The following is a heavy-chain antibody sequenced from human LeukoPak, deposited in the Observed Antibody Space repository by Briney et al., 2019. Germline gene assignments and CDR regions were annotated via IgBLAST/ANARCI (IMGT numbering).Heavy chain of an antibody. V-gene: IGHV1-18*01. CDR1: GYTFTSYG. D-gene: IGHD1-14*01. CDR3: ARASTRVFKSGIDY. CDR2: ISAYNGYT. J-gene: IGHJ4*02. Sequence: ASVKVSCKASGYTFTSYGISWVRQAPGQGLQWMGWISAYNGYTNYAQKLQGRVTMTTDTSTSTAYMELSSLRSEDTAVYYCARASTRVFKSGIDYWGQGTLVTVSS.